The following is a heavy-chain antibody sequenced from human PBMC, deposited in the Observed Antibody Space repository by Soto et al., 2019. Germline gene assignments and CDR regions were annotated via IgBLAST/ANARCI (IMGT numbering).Heavy chain of an antibody. CDR2: ISYDGINK. Sequence: QVQLVESGGVVVQPGRSLRLSCAASGFSFNNNAMHWVRQAPGKGLEWVAFISYDGINKYYGDSVKGRFTISRDNSKNTLYVQMNSRRGEDTAVYYCARDESPHSKPSWFDPWGQGTLVAVSS. D-gene: IGHD4-4*01. CDR3: ARDESPHSKPSWFDP. V-gene: IGHV3-30-3*01. J-gene: IGHJ5*02. CDR1: GFSFNNNA.